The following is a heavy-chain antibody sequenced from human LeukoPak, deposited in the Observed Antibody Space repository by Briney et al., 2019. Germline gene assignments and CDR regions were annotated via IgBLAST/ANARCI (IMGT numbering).Heavy chain of an antibody. J-gene: IGHJ4*02. CDR2: INHSGST. Sequence: SETLSLTCAVYDGSFTNYYWSWIRQPPGTGLEWIGEINHSGSTYYNPSLKSRVTISVDTSKNQFSLKLSSVTAADTAVYYYARHFPGVAVAGYYFDYWGQGTLVTVSS. V-gene: IGHV4-34*01. CDR3: ARHFPGVAVAGYYFDY. D-gene: IGHD6-19*01. CDR1: DGSFTNYY.